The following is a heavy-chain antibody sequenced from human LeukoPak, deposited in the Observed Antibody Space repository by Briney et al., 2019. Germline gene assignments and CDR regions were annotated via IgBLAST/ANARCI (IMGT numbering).Heavy chain of an antibody. J-gene: IGHJ4*02. Sequence: LSLTCAVSGGSISSGGYSWSWVRQAPGKGLEWVSAISGSGGSTYYADSVKGRFTISRDNSKNTLYLQMNSLRAEDTAVYYCAKARYFDWLLSGGDYWGQGTLVTVSS. CDR3: AKARYFDWLLSGGDY. D-gene: IGHD3-9*01. CDR1: GGSISSGGYS. CDR2: ISGSGGST. V-gene: IGHV3-23*01.